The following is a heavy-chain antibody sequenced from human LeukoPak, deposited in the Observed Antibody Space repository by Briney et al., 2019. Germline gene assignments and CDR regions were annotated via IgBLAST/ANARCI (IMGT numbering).Heavy chain of an antibody. J-gene: IGHJ6*03. V-gene: IGHV4-39*07. CDR1: GGSISSYY. D-gene: IGHD3-10*01. CDR2: IYYSGST. Sequence: PSETLSLTCTVSGGSISSYYWGWIRQPPGKGLEWIGSIYYSGSTYYNPSLKSRVTISIDTSKNQFSLNLSSVTAADTAVYYCARGFVYGSGTDLLYYYYMDVWGKGTTVAVSS. CDR3: ARGFVYGSGTDLLYYYYMDV.